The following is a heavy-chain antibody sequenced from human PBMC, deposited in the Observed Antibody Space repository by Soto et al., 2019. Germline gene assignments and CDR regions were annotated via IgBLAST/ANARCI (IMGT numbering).Heavy chain of an antibody. CDR2: INHSGST. J-gene: IGHJ6*02. CDR3: ARARYSSSPGWWFYCYGMAV. CDR1: GGSFSGYY. Sequence: SETLSLTCAVYGGSFSGYYWSWIRQPPGKGLEWIGEINHSGSTNYNPSLKSRVTISVDTSKNQFSLKLSSVTAADTAVYYCARARYSSSPGWWFYCYGMAVWGQGTTVTVSS. V-gene: IGHV4-34*01. D-gene: IGHD6-6*01.